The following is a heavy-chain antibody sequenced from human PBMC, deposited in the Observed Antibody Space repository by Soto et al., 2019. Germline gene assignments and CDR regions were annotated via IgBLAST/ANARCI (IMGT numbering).Heavy chain of an antibody. CDR1: GGSISSGDYY. V-gene: IGHV4-30-4*01. Sequence: PSETLSLTCTVSGGSISSGDYYWSWIRQPPGKGLEWIGYIYYSGSTYYNPSLKSRVTISVDTSKNQFSLKLSSVTAADTAVYYCARGYYDFWSGSWAHIDYWGQGTLVTVSS. CDR2: IYYSGST. D-gene: IGHD3-3*01. J-gene: IGHJ4*02. CDR3: ARGYYDFWSGSWAHIDY.